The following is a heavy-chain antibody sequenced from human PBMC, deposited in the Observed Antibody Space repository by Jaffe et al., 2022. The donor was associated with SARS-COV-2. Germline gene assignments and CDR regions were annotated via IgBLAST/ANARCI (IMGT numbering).Heavy chain of an antibody. J-gene: IGHJ6*02. CDR3: ARGAISGGGTTFWVYYYYGMDV. V-gene: IGHV4-30-4*01. CDR2: IYYSGST. Sequence: QVQLQESGPGLVKPSQTLSLTCTVSGGSISSGDYYWSWIRQPPGKGLEWIGYIYYSGSTYYNPSLKSRVTISVDTSKNQFSLKLSSVTAADTAVYYCARGAISGGGTTFWVYYYYGMDVWGQGTTVTVSS. CDR1: GGSISSGDYY. D-gene: IGHD3-16*01.